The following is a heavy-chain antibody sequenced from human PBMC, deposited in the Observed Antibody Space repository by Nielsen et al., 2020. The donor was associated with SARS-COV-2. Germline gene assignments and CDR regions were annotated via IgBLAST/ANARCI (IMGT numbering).Heavy chain of an antibody. CDR1: GFTFSSYA. V-gene: IGHV3-30-3*01. CDR3: ARSASGSYFDWFDS. Sequence: GESLKISCAASGFTFSSYAMHWVRQAPGKGLEWVAVISYDGSNKYYADSVKGRFTISRDNSKNTLYLQMNSLRAEDTAVYYCARSASGSYFDWFDSWGQGTLVTVSS. J-gene: IGHJ5*01. D-gene: IGHD3-10*01. CDR2: ISYDGSNK.